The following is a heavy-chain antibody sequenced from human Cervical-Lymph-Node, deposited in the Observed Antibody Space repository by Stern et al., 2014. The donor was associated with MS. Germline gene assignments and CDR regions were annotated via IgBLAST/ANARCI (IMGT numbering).Heavy chain of an antibody. J-gene: IGHJ5*02. CDR2: INTNTGNT. CDR1: GYTFTTYP. Sequence: QMQLEQSGSELKEPGASVKVSCKASGYTFTTYPMNWVRQAPGQGLEWMGWINTNTGNTTYAQRSTGRLVFSLDTSVSTAYLQISSLKAEDTAVYYCASPRNDGGFRFDPWGQGTLVTVSS. CDR3: ASPRNDGGFRFDP. V-gene: IGHV7-4-1*02. D-gene: IGHD1-1*01.